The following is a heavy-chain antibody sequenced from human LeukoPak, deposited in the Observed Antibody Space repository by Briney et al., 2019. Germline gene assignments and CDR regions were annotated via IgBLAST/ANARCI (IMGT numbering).Heavy chain of an antibody. D-gene: IGHD4-17*01. Sequence: SETLSLTCTVSGGSISSRPYYWGWVRQPPGKGLEWIGYIYYSGSTNYNPSLKSRVTISVDTSKNQFSLKLSSVTAADTAVYYCARAVRYGDSPLGIWGQGTMVTVSS. V-gene: IGHV4-61*05. CDR2: IYYSGST. J-gene: IGHJ3*02. CDR3: ARAVRYGDSPLGI. CDR1: GGSISSRPYY.